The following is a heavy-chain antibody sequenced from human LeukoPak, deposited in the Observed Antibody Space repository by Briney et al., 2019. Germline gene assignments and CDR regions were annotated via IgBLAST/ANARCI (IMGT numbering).Heavy chain of an antibody. Sequence: PSETLSLTCAVYGGSFSGYYWSWIRQPPGKGLEWIGEINHSGSTNYNPSLKSRVTISVDTSKNQFSLKLSSVTAADTAVYSCASQRIAVSYYYYGMDVWGQGTTVTVSS. CDR2: INHSGST. J-gene: IGHJ6*02. CDR1: GGSFSGYY. V-gene: IGHV4-34*01. CDR3: ASQRIAVSYYYYGMDV. D-gene: IGHD6-19*01.